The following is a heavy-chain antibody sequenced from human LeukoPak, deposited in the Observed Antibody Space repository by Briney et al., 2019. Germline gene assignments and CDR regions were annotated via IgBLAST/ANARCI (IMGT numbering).Heavy chain of an antibody. J-gene: IGHJ4*02. CDR1: GYTFTGYY. D-gene: IGHD3-16*02. Sequence: ASVKVSCTASGYTFTGYYMHWVRQAPGKGLEWMGGFDPEDGETIYAQKFQGRVTMTEDTSTDTAYMELSSLRSEDTAVYYCATGGIMITFGGVIAPRALDYWGQGTLVTVSS. CDR3: ATGGIMITFGGVIAPRALDY. CDR2: FDPEDGET. V-gene: IGHV1-24*01.